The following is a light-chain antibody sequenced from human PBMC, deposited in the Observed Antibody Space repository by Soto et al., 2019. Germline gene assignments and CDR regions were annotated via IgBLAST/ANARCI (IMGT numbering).Light chain of an antibody. V-gene: IGKV3-11*01. CDR3: QQRSNWPPMYT. CDR1: QSVNTY. CDR2: DGS. Sequence: EIVLTQSPATLSLSPGERAILSCRASQSVNTYLAWYQQKPGQAPSLVMYDGSNRATGIPDRFSGSGSGTDFTLTISSLEPEDFAVYYCQQRSNWPPMYTFGQGTKLEI. J-gene: IGKJ2*01.